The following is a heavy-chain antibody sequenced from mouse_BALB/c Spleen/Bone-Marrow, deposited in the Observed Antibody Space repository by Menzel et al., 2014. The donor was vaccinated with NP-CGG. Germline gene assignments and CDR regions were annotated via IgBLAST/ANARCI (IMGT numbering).Heavy chain of an antibody. CDR1: GYTFTSYY. V-gene: IGHV1S81*02. J-gene: IGHJ3*01. CDR2: VNPNNGGT. CDR3: TRARPGGFAY. D-gene: IGHD4-1*01. Sequence: QVQLQQSGAELVKPGASVKLSCKASGYTFTSYYLYWVKQRPGQGLEWIGEVNPNNGGTNFNEKFKSKATLTVDKSSSTAYMQLSSLTSEDSAVYYCTRARPGGFAYWGQGTLATVSA.